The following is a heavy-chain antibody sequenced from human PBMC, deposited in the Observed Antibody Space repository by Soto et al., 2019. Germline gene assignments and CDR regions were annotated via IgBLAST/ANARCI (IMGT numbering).Heavy chain of an antibody. J-gene: IGHJ4*02. CDR1: GFTFSSYA. V-gene: IGHV3-23*01. CDR3: AKDFRKHIVVVTAIDY. D-gene: IGHD2-21*02. CDR2: ISGSGGST. Sequence: EVQLLESGGGLVQPGGSLRLSCAASGFTFSSYAMSWVRQAPGKGLEWVSAISGSGGSTYYADSVKGQFTISRDNSKNTLYLQMNSMRAEDTAVYYCAKDFRKHIVVVTAIDYWGQGTLVTVSS.